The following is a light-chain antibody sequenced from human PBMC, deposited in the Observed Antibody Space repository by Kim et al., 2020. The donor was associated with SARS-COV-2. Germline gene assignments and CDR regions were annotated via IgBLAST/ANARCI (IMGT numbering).Light chain of an antibody. CDR3: AAWDASLNGWV. V-gene: IGLV1-44*01. CDR1: NYNIGTNT. Sequence: GQSVTISCSGGNYNIGTNTVNCYQQFPRTAPKLLIYAHNHRPSGVPDRFSGSKSDTSASLAISGLQSEDEADYFCAAWDASLNGWVFGGGTQLTVL. CDR2: AHN. J-gene: IGLJ3*02.